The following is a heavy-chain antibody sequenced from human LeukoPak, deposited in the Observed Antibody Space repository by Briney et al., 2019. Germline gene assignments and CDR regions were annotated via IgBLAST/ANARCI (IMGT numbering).Heavy chain of an antibody. J-gene: IGHJ4*02. CDR1: GFTFSDYY. D-gene: IGHD3-22*01. Sequence: GGSLRLSCATSGFTFSDYYMSWIRQAPGKGLEWFSYISSSGNTIYYADSVKGRFTISRDNAKNSLYLQMDSLRAEDTAVYYCARGDLYYDSSGYEGSLGYWGQGTLVTVSS. V-gene: IGHV3-11*01. CDR2: ISSSGNTI. CDR3: ARGDLYYDSSGYEGSLGY.